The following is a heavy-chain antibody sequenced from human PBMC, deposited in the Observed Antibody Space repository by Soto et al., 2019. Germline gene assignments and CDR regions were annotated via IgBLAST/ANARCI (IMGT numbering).Heavy chain of an antibody. CDR2: IWYDGSNK. J-gene: IGHJ4*02. V-gene: IGHV3-33*01. CDR1: GFTFSSYG. D-gene: IGHD4-17*01. CDR3: ARDGGLYGDYESDY. Sequence: PGGSLRLSCAASGFTFSSYGMHWVRQAPGKGLEWVAVIWYDGSNKYYADSVKGRFTISRDNSKNTLYLQMNSLRAEDTAVYYCARDGGLYGDYESDYWGQGTLVTVSS.